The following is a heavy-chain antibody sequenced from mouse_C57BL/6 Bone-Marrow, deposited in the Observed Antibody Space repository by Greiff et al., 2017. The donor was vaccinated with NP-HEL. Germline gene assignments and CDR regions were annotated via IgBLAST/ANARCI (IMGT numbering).Heavy chain of an antibody. CDR3: ARPFITTVVARGDY. J-gene: IGHJ2*01. D-gene: IGHD1-1*01. Sequence: QVHVKQSGAELARPGASVKLSCKASGYTFTSYGISWVKQRTGQGLEWIGEIYPRSGNTYYNEKFKGKATLTADKSSSTAYMELRSLTSEDSAVYFCARPFITTVVARGDYWGQGTTLTVSS. CDR2: IYPRSGNT. CDR1: GYTFTSYG. V-gene: IGHV1-81*01.